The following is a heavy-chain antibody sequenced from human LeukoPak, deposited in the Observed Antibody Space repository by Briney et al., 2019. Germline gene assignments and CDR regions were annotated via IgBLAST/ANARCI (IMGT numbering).Heavy chain of an antibody. CDR2: ISGSGGRT. Sequence: GGSLRLSCAAAGITFTSYAMSWVRQAPGKGLEWVSAISGSGGRTYYADSVKGRFTIARDNSKNTLYLQMSSLRAEDTAVYYCAKDLVAGRSSGSTSTDFDYWGQGTLVTVSS. D-gene: IGHD6-19*01. CDR3: AKDLVAGRSSGSTSTDFDY. CDR1: GITFTSYA. J-gene: IGHJ4*02. V-gene: IGHV3-23*01.